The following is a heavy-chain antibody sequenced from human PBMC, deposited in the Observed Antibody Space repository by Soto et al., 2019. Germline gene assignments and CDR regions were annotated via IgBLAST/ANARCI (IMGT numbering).Heavy chain of an antibody. CDR3: SRDPGFGAIDY. CDR1: GFTFSSSW. CDR2: INPDGSVA. V-gene: IGHV3-7*01. J-gene: IGHJ4*02. Sequence: EVQLVDSGGALVQPGGSLRISCAASGFTFSSSWMAVVRQAPGKGQYWVALINPDGSVASYLGSVRGRFIISRDNAQNSLYLQMNSVSAEDPAVYYCSRDPGFGAIDYWGQGTLVTVSS. D-gene: IGHD3-10*01.